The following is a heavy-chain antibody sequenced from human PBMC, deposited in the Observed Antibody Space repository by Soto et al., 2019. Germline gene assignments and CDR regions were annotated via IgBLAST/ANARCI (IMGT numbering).Heavy chain of an antibody. J-gene: IGHJ6*02. CDR3: AKDLRTTISDYGMDV. V-gene: IGHV3-30*18. Sequence: QVQLVESGGGLVQPGGSLRLTCVASGFTFGSHGMHWVRQAPGKGLEWVAVISYDETNEHYVDSVKGRFTISRDNSKSILYLQMNGLRPEDTAVYKCAKDLRTTISDYGMDVWGQGTTVTVSS. CDR2: ISYDETNE. CDR1: GFTFGSHG.